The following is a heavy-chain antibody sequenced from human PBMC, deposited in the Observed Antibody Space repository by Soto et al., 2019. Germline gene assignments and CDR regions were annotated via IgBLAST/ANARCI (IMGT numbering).Heavy chain of an antibody. V-gene: IGHV4-39*01. J-gene: IGHJ6*02. D-gene: IGHD4-4*01. Sequence: SETLSLTCTVSGGSISSSSYYWGWIRQPPGKGLEWIGSIYYSGSTYYNPSLKSRVTISVDTSKNQFSRKLSSVTAADTAVYYCARHASGSNYDGYYYYGMDVWGQGTTVTVSS. CDR3: ARHASGSNYDGYYYYGMDV. CDR1: GGSISSSSYY. CDR2: IYYSGST.